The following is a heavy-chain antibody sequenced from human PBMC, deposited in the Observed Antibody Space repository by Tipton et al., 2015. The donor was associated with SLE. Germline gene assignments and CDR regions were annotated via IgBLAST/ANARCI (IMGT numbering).Heavy chain of an antibody. D-gene: IGHD6-13*01. CDR2: IWCDGSNK. CDR3: ARDRSSSWYGGDY. Sequence: SLRLSCATFGFSFSSYGMHWVRQAPGKGLEWVAVIWCDGSNKYYADSVKGRFTISRDNSKNTLYLQMNSLRAEDTAVYYCARDRSSSWYGGDYWGQGTLVTVSS. CDR1: GFSFSSYG. V-gene: IGHV3-33*01. J-gene: IGHJ4*02.